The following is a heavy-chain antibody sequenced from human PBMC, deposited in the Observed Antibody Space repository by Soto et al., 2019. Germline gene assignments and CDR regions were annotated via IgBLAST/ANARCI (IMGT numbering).Heavy chain of an antibody. Sequence: QVQLVQSGAEVKKPGSSVKVSCKASGGAFSDYAFSWVRQAPGQGLEWLGGIMPIFRAPDYAQQFQGSVTITADEFTRTAYMEMNSLRSEDTAVYYCASWLKGPDIGNYYYGMDVWGQGTTVTVS. V-gene: IGHV1-69*12. CDR3: ASWLKGPDIGNYYYGMDV. CDR1: GGAFSDYA. CDR2: IMPIFRAP. D-gene: IGHD2-15*01. J-gene: IGHJ6*02.